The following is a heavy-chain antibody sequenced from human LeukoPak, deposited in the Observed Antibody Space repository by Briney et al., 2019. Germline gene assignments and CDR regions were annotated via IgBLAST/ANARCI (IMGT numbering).Heavy chain of an antibody. CDR3: ARDRYSSGRYGIYYYYGMDV. Sequence: SETLSLTCTVSGGSISSYYWSWIRQPPGKGLEWIGHIYYSGSTNYNASLKSRVTISVDTSKNQFSLKLSSVTAADTAVYYCARDRYSSGRYGIYYYYGMDVWGQGTTVTVSS. J-gene: IGHJ6*02. CDR2: IYYSGST. CDR1: GGSISSYY. D-gene: IGHD6-19*01. V-gene: IGHV4-59*01.